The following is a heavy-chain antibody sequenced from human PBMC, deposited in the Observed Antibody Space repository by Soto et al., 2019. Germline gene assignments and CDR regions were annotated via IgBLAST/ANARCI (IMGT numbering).Heavy chain of an antibody. V-gene: IGHV4-30-4*01. CDR1: GGSISSGDYY. D-gene: IGHD5-18*01. CDR2: IYYRGSN. CDR3: ARTSYGYTFYDY. Sequence: QVQLQESGPGLVKPSQTLSLTCTVSGGSISSGDYYWSWIRQPPGKGLEWLGDIYYRGSNYYNPSIKSRVTISVDTSKNQFSLKLSSVTAADTAVYYCARTSYGYTFYDYWGQGTLVTVSS. J-gene: IGHJ4*02.